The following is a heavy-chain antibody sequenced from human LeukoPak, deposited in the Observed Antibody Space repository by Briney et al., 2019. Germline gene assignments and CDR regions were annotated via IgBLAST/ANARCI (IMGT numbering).Heavy chain of an antibody. D-gene: IGHD6-19*01. Sequence: PGGSLRLSCAASGFTFSSYLMSWVRQAPGRGLEWVANIKQDGSGKYYVDSVKGRFTISRDNAKNSLYLQMNSLRAEDTALYYCARDIVLIAVAVRGSFDIWGQGTMVTVSS. J-gene: IGHJ3*02. CDR1: GFTFSSYL. CDR2: IKQDGSGK. CDR3: ARDIVLIAVAVRGSFDI. V-gene: IGHV3-7*03.